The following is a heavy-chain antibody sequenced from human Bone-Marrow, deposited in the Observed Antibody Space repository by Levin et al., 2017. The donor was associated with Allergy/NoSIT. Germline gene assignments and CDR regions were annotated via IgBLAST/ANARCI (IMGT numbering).Heavy chain of an antibody. D-gene: IGHD3-10*01. J-gene: IGHJ5*02. V-gene: IGHV3-21*01. Sequence: GESLKISCAASGFTFSAYSMNWVRQAPARGLEWVSSIDSTGDYTYYADSVKGRFIISRDSASNSLYLQMNSLRAEDTAVYFCARDRRQLPYHNWFDPWGQGTLVTVSS. CDR1: GFTFSAYS. CDR2: IDSTGDYT. CDR3: ARDRRQLPYHNWFDP.